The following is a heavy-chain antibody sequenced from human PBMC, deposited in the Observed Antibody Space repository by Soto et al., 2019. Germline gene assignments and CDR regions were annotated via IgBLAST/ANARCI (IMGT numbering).Heavy chain of an antibody. CDR3: ARGPVPSAIRAYFDY. Sequence: PGGSLRLSCAASGFTFTNHAIHWVRQAPGKGLEWVAVISYDGTKKYYADSVKGRFTISRENSKNTLYLQMNSLKTDDTAVYYCARGPVPSAIRAYFDYWGQGTRVTVSS. J-gene: IGHJ4*02. V-gene: IGHV3-30-3*01. CDR1: GFTFTNHA. D-gene: IGHD2-2*02. CDR2: ISYDGTKK.